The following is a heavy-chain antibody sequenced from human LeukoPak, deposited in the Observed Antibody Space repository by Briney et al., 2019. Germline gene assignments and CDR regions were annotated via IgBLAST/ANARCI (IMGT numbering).Heavy chain of an antibody. CDR1: GGFNTHYY. CDR2: IYHSGST. Sequence: PSETLSLTCSVSGGFNTHYYLTWIRQPPGKELEWIGYIYHSGSTKYNPSLKSRVTISVDTSKNHFSLKLSSVTAADTAVYYCARGQWLPVFDFWGQGTLVTVSS. CDR3: ARGQWLPVFDF. V-gene: IGHV4-59*01. J-gene: IGHJ4*02. D-gene: IGHD3-22*01.